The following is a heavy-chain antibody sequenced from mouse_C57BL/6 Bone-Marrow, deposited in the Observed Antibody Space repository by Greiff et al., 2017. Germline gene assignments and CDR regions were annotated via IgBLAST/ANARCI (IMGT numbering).Heavy chain of an antibody. CDR1: GYTFTSYW. CDR3: AREEYYGSSYEGIYYYAMDY. J-gene: IGHJ4*01. D-gene: IGHD1-1*01. V-gene: IGHV1-55*01. CDR2: IYPGSGST. Sequence: VQLQQPGAELVKPGASVKMSCKASGYTFTSYWITWVKQRPGQGLEWIGDIYPGSGSTNYNEKFKSKATLTVDTSSSTAYMQLSSLTSEDSAVYYCAREEYYGSSYEGIYYYAMDYWGQGTSVTVSS.